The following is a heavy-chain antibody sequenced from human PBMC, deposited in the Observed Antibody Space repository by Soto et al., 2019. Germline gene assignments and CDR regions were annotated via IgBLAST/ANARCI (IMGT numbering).Heavy chain of an antibody. CDR1: GGSFSSYT. V-gene: IGHV1-69*02. Sequence: QVQLVQSGTEVKKPGSSVKVSCRASGGSFSSYTCSWVRQAPGHGIEWMGRIIPVLGVANYAQNFQGRLTITAGKSTSKASMDFSSMTSEDTAMYYCALGRRWRDPWGQGTLVTVSS. D-gene: IGHD1-26*01. CDR2: IIPVLGVA. J-gene: IGHJ5*02. CDR3: ALGRRWRDP.